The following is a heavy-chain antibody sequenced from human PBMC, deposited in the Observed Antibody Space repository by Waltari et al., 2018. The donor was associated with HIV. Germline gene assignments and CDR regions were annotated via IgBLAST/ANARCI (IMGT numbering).Heavy chain of an antibody. CDR2: ISGSGSAI. D-gene: IGHD2-2*01. Sequence: QVQLVESGGGLVKPGGSLKLSCAASGFTFSDYYMGWIRQAPGKGLESVAYISGSGSAIYYADSVKGRFTISRDNAKNSLYLQMSSLRAEDTAVYYCARDRVVVVPAAMDVWGQGTTVTVSS. J-gene: IGHJ6*02. CDR1: GFTFSDYY. CDR3: ARDRVVVVPAAMDV. V-gene: IGHV3-11*04.